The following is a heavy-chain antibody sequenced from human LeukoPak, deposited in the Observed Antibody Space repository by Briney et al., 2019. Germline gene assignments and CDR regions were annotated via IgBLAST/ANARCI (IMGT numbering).Heavy chain of an antibody. CDR1: GASVSSDSYY. Sequence: ASETLSLTCTVSGASVSSDSYYWSRIRQPPGKGLEWIGYIYHSGGTNYNPSLKSRVTISVDTSKNQFSLKLSSVTAADTAVYYCARDRYALTFDFWGQGTLVTVSS. J-gene: IGHJ4*02. D-gene: IGHD3-16*01. CDR3: ARDRYALTFDF. V-gene: IGHV4-61*01. CDR2: IYHSGGT.